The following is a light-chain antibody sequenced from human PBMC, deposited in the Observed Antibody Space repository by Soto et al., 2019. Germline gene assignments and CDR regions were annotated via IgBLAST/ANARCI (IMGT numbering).Light chain of an antibody. Sequence: DIQMTQSPSALSASVGDRVTITCRSSPPISTYLNWYQQTAGRGPKLLIFSGSSLKRGVPSRFTGIGSGTDFTLTLSSRQPEDFATYYGHHSYSSPLTFGQGPRLE. J-gene: IGKJ2*01. CDR2: SGS. V-gene: IGKV1-39*01. CDR1: PPISTY. CDR3: HHSYSSPLT.